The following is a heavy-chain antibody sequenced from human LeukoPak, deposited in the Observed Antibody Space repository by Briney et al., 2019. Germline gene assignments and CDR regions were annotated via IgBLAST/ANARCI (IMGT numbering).Heavy chain of an antibody. CDR1: GFTFSDYY. Sequence: GGSLRLSCAASGFTFSDYYMSWIRQAPGKGLEWLSFISSSGRTIYYADSVKGRFTISRDNAKNSLYLQMSSLRVEDTAVYYCARWRGGMGLLTPRYFYYWGRGTLATVSS. J-gene: IGHJ4*02. V-gene: IGHV3-11*04. D-gene: IGHD3-22*01. CDR3: ARWRGGMGLLTPRYFYY. CDR2: ISSSGRTI.